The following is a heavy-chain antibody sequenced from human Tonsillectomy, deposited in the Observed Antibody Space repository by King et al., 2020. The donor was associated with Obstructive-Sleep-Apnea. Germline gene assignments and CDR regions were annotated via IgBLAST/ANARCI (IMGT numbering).Heavy chain of an antibody. D-gene: IGHD4-11*01. CDR1: GGSISSSDHY. V-gene: IGHV4-39*07. J-gene: IGHJ6*02. CDR2: IYYSGST. Sequence: QLQESGPGLVKPAETLSLTCTVSGGSISSSDHYWGWFRQPPGKGLEGIGTIYYSGSTYYNPSPKSRVTISLDTSKNQFSLKLNSVTAADTAVYYCARDDYSNAYYYDGMDVWGQGTTVTVSS. CDR3: ARDDYSNAYYYDGMDV.